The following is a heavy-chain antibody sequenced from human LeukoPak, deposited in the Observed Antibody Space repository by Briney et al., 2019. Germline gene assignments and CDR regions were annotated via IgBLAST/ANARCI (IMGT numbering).Heavy chain of an antibody. D-gene: IGHD2-2*01. CDR1: GGSISSYY. V-gene: IGHV4-59*01. Sequence: SETLSLTCTVSGGSISSYYWSWIRQPPGKGLEWIGYIYYSGSTNYNPSLKSRVTISVDTSKNQFSLKLSSVTAADTAVYYCARGPPWYCSSTSCPTRYYYYYYMDVWGKGTTVTVSS. CDR2: IYYSGST. J-gene: IGHJ6*03. CDR3: ARGPPWYCSSTSCPTRYYYYYYMDV.